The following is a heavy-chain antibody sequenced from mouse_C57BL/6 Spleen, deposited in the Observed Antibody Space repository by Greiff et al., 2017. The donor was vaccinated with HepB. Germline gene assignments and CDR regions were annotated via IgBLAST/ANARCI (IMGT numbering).Heavy chain of an antibody. J-gene: IGHJ4*01. Sequence: VQLQQSGAELAKPGASVKLSCKASGYTFTSYWMHWVKQRPGQGLEWIGYINPSSGYTKYNQKFKDKATLTADKSSSKAYMQMSSLTYEDSAVYYCARRGTTVVATRAMDYWGQGTSVTVSS. V-gene: IGHV1-7*01. CDR3: ARRGTTVVATRAMDY. CDR1: GYTFTSYW. D-gene: IGHD1-1*01. CDR2: INPSSGYT.